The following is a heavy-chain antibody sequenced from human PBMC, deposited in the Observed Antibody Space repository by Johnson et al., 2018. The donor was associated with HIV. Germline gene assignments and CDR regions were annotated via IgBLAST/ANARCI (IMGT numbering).Heavy chain of an antibody. V-gene: IGHV3-11*04. Sequence: QVQLVESGGGLVQPGGSLRLSCAASGFTFSDYYMSWIRQAPGKGLEWVSYISSSGSTIYYADSVKGRFTISRDNSKNTLYLQMNSLRAEDTAVYYCARSSTVVTPHDIWGQGTMVTVSS. CDR3: ARSSTVVTPHDI. J-gene: IGHJ3*02. CDR1: GFTFSDYY. CDR2: ISSSGSTI. D-gene: IGHD4-23*01.